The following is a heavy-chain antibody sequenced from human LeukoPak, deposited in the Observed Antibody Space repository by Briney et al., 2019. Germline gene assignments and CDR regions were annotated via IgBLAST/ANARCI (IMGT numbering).Heavy chain of an antibody. J-gene: IGHJ3*02. CDR2: ISSDGRDK. CDR1: GFTFSGYA. V-gene: IGHV3-30*03. CDR3: ARDVNAYYYDSSGQSGFDAFDI. Sequence: GGSLRLSCAASGFTFSGYAIHWVRQAPGKGLEWVAVISSDGRDKHHADSVKGRFTISRDNAKNSLYLQMNSLRAEDTAVYYCARDVNAYYYDSSGQSGFDAFDIWGQGTMVTVSS. D-gene: IGHD3-22*01.